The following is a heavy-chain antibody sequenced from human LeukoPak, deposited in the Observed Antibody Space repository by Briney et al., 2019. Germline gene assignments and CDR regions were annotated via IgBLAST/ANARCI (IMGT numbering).Heavy chain of an antibody. J-gene: IGHJ4*02. V-gene: IGHV4-4*07. Sequence: PETLSLTCTVAGGSTSSYYWSWIRHPAGKGLEWIGRIYTSGSNNNNPSLKSRVTMSVDTSKKQVSLKLSSVTAADTAVYYCAREPRDYDILTGYYNRLGFDYWGQGTLVTVSS. CDR1: GGSTSSYY. D-gene: IGHD3-9*01. CDR2: IYTSGSN. CDR3: AREPRDYDILTGYYNRLGFDY.